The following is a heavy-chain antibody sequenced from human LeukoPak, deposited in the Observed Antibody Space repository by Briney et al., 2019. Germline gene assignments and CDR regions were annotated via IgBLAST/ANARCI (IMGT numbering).Heavy chain of an antibody. D-gene: IGHD4-17*01. Sequence: GGSLRLSCVASGFTFSTSGMHWLRQAPGKGLEWVAVMSYDGGHKYYAESVEGRFTISRDNSKNTLYLQMNSLRAEDTAVYYCAKSGIGGLRGGYFDYWGQGTLVTVSS. V-gene: IGHV3-30*18. CDR2: MSYDGGHK. J-gene: IGHJ4*02. CDR1: GFTFSTSG. CDR3: AKSGIGGLRGGYFDY.